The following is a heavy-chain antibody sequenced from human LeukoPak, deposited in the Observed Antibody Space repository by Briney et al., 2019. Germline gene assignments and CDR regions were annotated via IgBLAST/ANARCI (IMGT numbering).Heavy chain of an antibody. J-gene: IGHJ6*02. CDR1: GYTFTIYG. V-gene: IGHV1-18*01. CDR3: ASPSLLWFGDDYYYYGMDV. Sequence: ASVKVSCKASGYTFTIYGISWVRQAPGQGLEWMGGISAYNGNTNYAQKLQGRVTMTTDTSTSTAYMELRSLRSADPAVYYCASPSLLWFGDDYYYYGMDVWGQGTTVTVSS. CDR2: ISAYNGNT. D-gene: IGHD3-10*01.